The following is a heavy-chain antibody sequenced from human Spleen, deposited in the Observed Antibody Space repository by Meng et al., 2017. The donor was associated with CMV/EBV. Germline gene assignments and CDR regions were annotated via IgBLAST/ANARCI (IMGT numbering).Heavy chain of an antibody. V-gene: IGHV4-39*07. CDR3: SIRGGQRGYFDY. Sequence: SETLSLTCTVSRGSISSSNYYWSWIRQPPGKGLEWIGEINHSGSTNYNPSLKSRVTISVDTSKNQFSLKLSSVTAADTAVYYCSIRGGQRGYFDYWGQGTLVTVSS. CDR1: RGSISSSNYY. CDR2: INHSGST. D-gene: IGHD3-10*01. J-gene: IGHJ4*02.